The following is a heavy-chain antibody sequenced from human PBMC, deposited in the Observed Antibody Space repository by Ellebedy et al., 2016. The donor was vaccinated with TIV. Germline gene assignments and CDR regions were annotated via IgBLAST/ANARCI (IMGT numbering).Heavy chain of an antibody. V-gene: IGHV3-48*04. D-gene: IGHD2-15*01. J-gene: IGHJ6*02. CDR1: GFTFSSFW. CDR2: ISSSGSNV. Sequence: PGGSLRLSCAVSGFTFSSFWMSWVRQAPGKGLEWVSYISSSGSNVYYADSVKGRFTISRDNARGSIYLQMNSLRVEDTALYYCARGEHDATAYYFYGLDVWGQGTTVTVSS. CDR3: ARGEHDATAYYFYGLDV.